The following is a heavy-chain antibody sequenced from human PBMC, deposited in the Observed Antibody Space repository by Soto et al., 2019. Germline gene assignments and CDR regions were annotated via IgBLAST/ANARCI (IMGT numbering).Heavy chain of an antibody. Sequence: GESLKISCAASGFTFSSYGMHWVRQAPGKGLEWVAVISYDGSNKYYADSVKGRFTISRDNSKNTLYLQMNSLRAEDTAVYYCAKDERSTTVGFFDYWGQGTLVTVSS. CDR2: ISYDGSNK. D-gene: IGHD4-17*01. V-gene: IGHV3-30*18. CDR1: GFTFSSYG. CDR3: AKDERSTTVGFFDY. J-gene: IGHJ4*02.